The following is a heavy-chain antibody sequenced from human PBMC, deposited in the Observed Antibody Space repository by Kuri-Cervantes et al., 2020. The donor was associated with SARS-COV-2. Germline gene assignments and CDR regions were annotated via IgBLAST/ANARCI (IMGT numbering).Heavy chain of an antibody. J-gene: IGHJ4*02. CDR2: ISSSSSTI. CDR1: GFIFSSHS. Sequence: GGSLRLSCAASGFIFSSHSMNWVRQAPGKGLEWVSYISSSSSTIYYADSVKGRFTISRDNAKNSLYLQMNSLRAGDTAVYYCARLLPGPVDYWGQGTLVTVSS. D-gene: IGHD2-15*01. CDR3: ARLLPGPVDY. V-gene: IGHV3-48*01.